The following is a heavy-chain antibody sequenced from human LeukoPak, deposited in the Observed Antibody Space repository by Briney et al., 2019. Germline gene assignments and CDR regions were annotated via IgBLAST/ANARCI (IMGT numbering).Heavy chain of an antibody. V-gene: IGHV3-21*01. Sequence: PGGSLRLSCAASGFTFSSYAMSWVRQAPGRGLEWVSSISSSSSYIYYADSVKGRFTISRDNAKNSLYLQMNSLRAEDTAVYYCARDPYTVTTNWGQGTVVPVSS. D-gene: IGHD4-17*01. CDR3: ARDPYTVTTN. CDR2: ISSSSSYI. CDR1: GFTFSSYA. J-gene: IGHJ4*02.